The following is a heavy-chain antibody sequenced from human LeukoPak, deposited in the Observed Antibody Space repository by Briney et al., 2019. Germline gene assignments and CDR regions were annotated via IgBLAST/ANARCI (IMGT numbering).Heavy chain of an antibody. Sequence: SETLSLTCAVYGGSFSGYYWSWIRQPPGKGLEWIGEINHSGSTNYNPSLKSRVTISVDTSKNQFSLKLSSATAADTAVYYCATGTPKGRGQWLPDYWGQGTLVTVSS. D-gene: IGHD6-19*01. CDR3: ATGTPKGRGQWLPDY. J-gene: IGHJ4*02. V-gene: IGHV4-34*01. CDR2: INHSGST. CDR1: GGSFSGYY.